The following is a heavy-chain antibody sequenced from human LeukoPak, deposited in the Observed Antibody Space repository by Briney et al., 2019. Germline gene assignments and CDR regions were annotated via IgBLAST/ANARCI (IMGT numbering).Heavy chain of an antibody. Sequence: GGSLRLSCVASGFTISSQGMSWVRQAPGKGLEWVSAISGRGGGTSYADSVKGRFTIPRDNSKNTLYLQMNSLRAEDTAVYYCAKDGCRDGYNCYFDYWGQGTLVTVSS. V-gene: IGHV3-23*01. J-gene: IGHJ4*03. CDR2: ISGRGGGT. D-gene: IGHD5-24*01. CDR1: GFTISSQG. CDR3: AKDGCRDGYNCYFDY.